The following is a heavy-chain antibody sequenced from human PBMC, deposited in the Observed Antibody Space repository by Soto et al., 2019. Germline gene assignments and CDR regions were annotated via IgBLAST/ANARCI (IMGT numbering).Heavy chain of an antibody. J-gene: IGHJ3*02. D-gene: IGHD6-19*01. CDR3: ARVTAGSGQGAFYI. CDR1: GGTFSSYA. Sequence: VASVKVSCKASGGTFSSYAISWVRQAPGQGLEWMGGIIPIFGTANYAQKFQGRVTITADESTSTAYMELSSLRSEDTAVYYCARVTAGSGQGAFYIWGQGTMVTVSS. CDR2: IIPIFGTA. V-gene: IGHV1-69*13.